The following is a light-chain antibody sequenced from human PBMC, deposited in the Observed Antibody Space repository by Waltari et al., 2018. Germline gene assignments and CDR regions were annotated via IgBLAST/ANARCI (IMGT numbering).Light chain of an antibody. CDR1: QSIGTF. V-gene: IGKV3-20*01. CDR3: QHYVRLPVT. CDR2: AAS. J-gene: IGKJ1*01. Sequence: ILLTQSPDTLSLSPGERATLSCRASQSIGTFLVWYQQKPGQAPRLLIYAASTGATGIPDRFSGSGSGTDFSLIISRLEPEDFAVYYCQHYVRLPVTFGQGTKVEIK.